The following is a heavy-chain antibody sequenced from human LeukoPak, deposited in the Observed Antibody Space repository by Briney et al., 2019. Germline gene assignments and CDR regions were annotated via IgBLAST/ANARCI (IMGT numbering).Heavy chain of an antibody. CDR3: ARDSDYVWGSYRY. CDR2: VYYTGST. V-gene: IGHV4-61*08. J-gene: IGHJ4*02. Sequence: SETLSLTCTVSGDSVSSGGYYWSWIRQPPGKGLEWIGYVYYTGSTNYNPSLKSRVTISVDTSKNQFSLKLNSVTAADTAVYYCARDSDYVWGSYRYWGQGTLVTVSS. D-gene: IGHD3-16*02. CDR1: GDSVSSGGYY.